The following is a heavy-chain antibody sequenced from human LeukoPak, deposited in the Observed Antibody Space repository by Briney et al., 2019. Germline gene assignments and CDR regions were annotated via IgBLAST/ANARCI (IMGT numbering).Heavy chain of an antibody. V-gene: IGHV3-30*02. CDR2: IRYDGSNK. CDR3: AKATYSSSWYLSY. J-gene: IGHJ4*02. Sequence: GGSLRLSCAASGFTFSSYEMNWVRQAPGKGLGWVAFIRYDGSNKYYADSVKGRFTISRDSSKNTLYLQMNSLRAEDTAVYYCAKATYSSSWYLSYWGQGTLVTVSS. CDR1: GFTFSSYE. D-gene: IGHD6-13*01.